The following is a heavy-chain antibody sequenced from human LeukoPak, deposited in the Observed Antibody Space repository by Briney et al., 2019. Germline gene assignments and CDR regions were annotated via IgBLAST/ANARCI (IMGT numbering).Heavy chain of an antibody. J-gene: IGHJ3*02. CDR1: GGSISSGSYY. Sequence: SETLSLTCTVSGGSISSGSYYWSWIRQPAGKGLEWIGLIYTSGSTNYNPSLKSRVTISVDTSKNQFSLKLSSVTAADTAVYYCARLKGGAFGIWGQGTMVTVSS. CDR3: ARLKGGAFGI. V-gene: IGHV4-61*02. CDR2: IYTSGST.